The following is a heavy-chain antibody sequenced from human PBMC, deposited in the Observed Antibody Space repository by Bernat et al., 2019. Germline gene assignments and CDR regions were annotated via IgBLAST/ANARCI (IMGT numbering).Heavy chain of an antibody. CDR3: VRDNTDCDFGY. CDR1: GFIFHAYV. V-gene: IGHV3-43*02. J-gene: IGHJ4*01. D-gene: IGHD2-21*02. CDR2: ISHDSSAT. Sequence: EVQRVESGGGVIQPGGYLRLSCAPSGFIFHAYVMHWVRQAPGLGLEWVSRISHDSSATSYADSVKCRFTIPRAKSKNSLYLQRNSLRVEDTALYYCVRDNTDCDFGYGGRGTLVTVSS.